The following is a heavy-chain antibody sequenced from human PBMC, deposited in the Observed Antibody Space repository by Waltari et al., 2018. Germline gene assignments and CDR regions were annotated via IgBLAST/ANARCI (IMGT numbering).Heavy chain of an antibody. D-gene: IGHD6-13*01. J-gene: IGHJ6*02. CDR3: ARDRYSSSRFGMDV. CDR2: IYYSGST. Sequence: QVQLVESGGGVVQPGRSPRLSCAASGFTFSSYGMHWVRQAPGKGLEWIGYIYYSGSTNYNPSLKSRVTISVDTSKNQFSLKLSSVTAADTAVYYCARDRYSSSRFGMDVWGQGTTVTVSS. CDR1: GFTFSSYG. V-gene: IGHV4-59*01.